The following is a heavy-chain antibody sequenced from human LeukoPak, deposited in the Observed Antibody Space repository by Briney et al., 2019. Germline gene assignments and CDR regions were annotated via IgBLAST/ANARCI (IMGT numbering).Heavy chain of an antibody. J-gene: IGHJ4*02. CDR3: ARGPYDFWSGYPLGY. D-gene: IGHD3-3*01. Sequence: GASVKVSCKASGGTFSSYAISWVRQAPGQGLEWMGWMNPNSGNTGYAQKFQGRVTITRNTSISTAYMELSSLRSEDTAVYYCARGPYDFWSGYPLGYWGQGTLVTVSS. V-gene: IGHV1-8*03. CDR2: MNPNSGNT. CDR1: GGTFSSYA.